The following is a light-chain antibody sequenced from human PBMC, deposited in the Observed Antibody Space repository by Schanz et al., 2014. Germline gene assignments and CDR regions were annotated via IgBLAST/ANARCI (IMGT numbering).Light chain of an antibody. Sequence: DIQMTQSPSSLSASVGDRVTITCRASQSISSYLAWYQQKPGKAPKLLIYAASTLQSGVPSRFSGSGSGTDFTLTISSLQPEDFAVYYCQQDYNLPWTFGQGTKVEIK. J-gene: IGKJ1*01. CDR2: AAS. CDR1: QSISSY. CDR3: QQDYNLPWT. V-gene: IGKV1-9*01.